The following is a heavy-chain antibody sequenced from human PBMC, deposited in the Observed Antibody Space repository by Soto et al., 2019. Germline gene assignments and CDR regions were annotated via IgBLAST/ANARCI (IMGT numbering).Heavy chain of an antibody. CDR3: ARVRQGCSANNCYFDP. CDR1: GGSVRAPDW. Sequence: SETLSLTCTLSGGSVRAPDWWNWVRQSSDKGLEWIAEVHISGHSNYNPSLRSRVSVSIDSSKNQFYLNLNSVTAADTAIYYCARVRQGCSANNCYFDPWGQGTQVTVS. V-gene: IGHV4-4*02. D-gene: IGHD1-1*01. J-gene: IGHJ5*01. CDR2: VHISGHS.